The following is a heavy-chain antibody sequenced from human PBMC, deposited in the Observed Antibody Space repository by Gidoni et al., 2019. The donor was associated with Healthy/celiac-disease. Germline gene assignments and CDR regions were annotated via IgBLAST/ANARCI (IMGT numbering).Heavy chain of an antibody. CDR1: GFTFSSYS. Sequence: EAQPVESGGGPVKPGGSRRISCAASGFTFSSYSMNWVRQAPGTGLEWVSSISSSSSYIYYADSLKGRFTISRDNAKHSLYLQMNSLRAEDTAVYYCARDRGRLLDYWGQGTLVTVSS. V-gene: IGHV3-21*01. CDR3: ARDRGRLLDY. CDR2: ISSSSSYI. D-gene: IGHD3-10*01. J-gene: IGHJ4*02.